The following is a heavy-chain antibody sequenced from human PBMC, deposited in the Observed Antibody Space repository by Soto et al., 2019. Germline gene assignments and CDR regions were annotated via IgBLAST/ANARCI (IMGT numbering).Heavy chain of an antibody. CDR2: ITTDGGST. V-gene: IGHV3-74*01. Sequence: PGGSLRLSCAASGVTFRGYWMNWVRQAPGKGLVWVSHITTDGGSTNYADSVKGRFTISRGNAKDTLYLYMSSLRVDDTAVYYCARDRDIVGASPLAYWGQGTLVTVSS. CDR1: GVTFRGYW. CDR3: ARDRDIVGASPLAY. J-gene: IGHJ4*02. D-gene: IGHD1-26*01.